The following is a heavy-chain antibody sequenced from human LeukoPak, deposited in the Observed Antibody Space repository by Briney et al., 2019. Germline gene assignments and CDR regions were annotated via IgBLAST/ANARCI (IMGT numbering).Heavy chain of an antibody. V-gene: IGHV3-33*01. J-gene: IGHJ4*02. CDR3: ARERSSGGSCYAFDY. CDR1: GFTFSSYG. Sequence: GRSLRLSCAASGFTFSSYGMHWVRQAPGKGLEWVAVIWYDGSNKYYADSVKGRFTISRDNSKNTLYLQMNSRRAEDTAVYYCARERSSGGSCYAFDYWGQGTLVTVSS. CDR2: IWYDGSNK. D-gene: IGHD2-15*01.